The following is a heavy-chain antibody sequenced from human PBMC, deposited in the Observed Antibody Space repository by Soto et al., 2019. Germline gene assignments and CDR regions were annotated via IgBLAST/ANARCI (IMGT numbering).Heavy chain of an antibody. CDR2: ISGSGGST. CDR3: AKDTVPGGNWFDP. D-gene: IGHD4-4*01. J-gene: IGHJ5*02. V-gene: IGHV3-23*01. Sequence: EVQLLESGGGLIQPGGSLRLSCAASGFTFSSYAMSWVRQAPGKGLEWVSAISGSGGSTYYADSVKGRFTISRDNSKNTLYLKMNSLRAEDTAIYYCAKDTVPGGNWFDPWGQGTLVTVSS. CDR1: GFTFSSYA.